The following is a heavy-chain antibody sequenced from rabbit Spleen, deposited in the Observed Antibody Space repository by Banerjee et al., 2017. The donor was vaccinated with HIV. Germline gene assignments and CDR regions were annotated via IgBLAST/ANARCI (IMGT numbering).Heavy chain of an antibody. D-gene: IGHD8-1*01. CDR3: ARDGAGGSYFAL. CDR1: GFSFSDRDV. CDR2: INTATGKP. Sequence: QEQLEESGGGLVKPEGSLTLTCKASGFSFSDRDVMCWVRQAPGKGLEWIACINTATGKPVYASWAKGRFTISRTSSTTVALQMTSLTAADTATYFCARDGAGGSYFALWGPGTLVTVS. V-gene: IGHV1S45*01. J-gene: IGHJ4*01.